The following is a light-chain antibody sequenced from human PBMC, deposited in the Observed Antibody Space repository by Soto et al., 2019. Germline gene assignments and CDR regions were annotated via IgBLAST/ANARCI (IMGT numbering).Light chain of an antibody. CDR2: YAS. CDR3: QQYNSAPPWT. V-gene: IGKV1-5*01. CDR1: QSISSW. Sequence: DIQMTQTPSTLSASVGDRVTTTCRASQSISSWLAWYQQKSGKAPKLLIYYASSLERGVPSRFSGSGSGTEFTLTISSLQPDDFATYYCQQYNSAPPWTFGQGTKVDIK. J-gene: IGKJ1*01.